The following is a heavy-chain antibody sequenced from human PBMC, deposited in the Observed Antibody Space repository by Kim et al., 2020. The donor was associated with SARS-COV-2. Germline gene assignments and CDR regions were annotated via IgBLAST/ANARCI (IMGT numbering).Heavy chain of an antibody. J-gene: IGHJ5*02. CDR1: GYTFTSYG. CDR2: ISAYNGNT. V-gene: IGHV1-18*04. Sequence: ASVKVSCKASGYTFTSYGISWVRQAPGQGLEWMGWISAYNGNTNYAQKLQGRVTMTTDTSTSTAYMELRSLRSDDTAVYYCARGGGGVLWFGELAGWFDPWGQGTLVTVSS. CDR3: ARGGGGVLWFGELAGWFDP. D-gene: IGHD3-10*01.